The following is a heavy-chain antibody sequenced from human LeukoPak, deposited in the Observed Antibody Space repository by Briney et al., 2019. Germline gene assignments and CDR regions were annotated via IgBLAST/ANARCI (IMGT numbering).Heavy chain of an antibody. CDR2: VSSDGNNK. D-gene: IGHD3-10*01. V-gene: IGHV3-30*18. CDR1: GFTFSSYG. CDR3: AKEGYYGLGSFPDY. J-gene: IGHJ4*02. Sequence: GGSLRLSCAASGFTFSSYGMHWVRQAPAKGLDWLGVVSSDGNNKYYPDSVKGRFTISRDNSKNTLYLQMNSLRVEDTAVYYCAKEGYYGLGSFPDYWGRGTLVTVSS.